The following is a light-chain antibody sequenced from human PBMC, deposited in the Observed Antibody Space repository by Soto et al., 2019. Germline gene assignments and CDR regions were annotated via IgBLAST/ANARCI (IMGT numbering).Light chain of an antibody. J-gene: IGKJ1*01. Sequence: DMGLTLSPGTLSLSPGERATLSCRASQSVSSSNLAWYQQKPAQAPRLLIYAASRRAPGIPERFSGSGSGTDFTLTISRLEPEDFAVYYCQQYFTSPKTFGQGTKVDIK. CDR1: QSVSSSN. V-gene: IGKV3-20*01. CDR2: AAS. CDR3: QQYFTSPKT.